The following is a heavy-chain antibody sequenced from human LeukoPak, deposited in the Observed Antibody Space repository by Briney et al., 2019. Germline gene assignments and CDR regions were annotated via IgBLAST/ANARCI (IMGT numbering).Heavy chain of an antibody. CDR1: GLTFSSYW. Sequence: GGSLRLSCAASGLTFSSYWMHWVRQAPGKGLLWVSRINSDGSSTSYADSVKGRFTISRDNAKNTLYLQMNSLRAEDTAVYYCARRIAAAAAPYYFGYWGQGTLVTVSS. V-gene: IGHV3-74*01. CDR3: ARRIAAAAAPYYFGY. D-gene: IGHD6-13*01. J-gene: IGHJ4*02. CDR2: INSDGSST.